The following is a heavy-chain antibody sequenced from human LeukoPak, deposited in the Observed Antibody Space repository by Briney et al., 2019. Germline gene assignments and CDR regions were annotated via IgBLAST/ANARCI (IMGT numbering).Heavy chain of an antibody. D-gene: IGHD7-27*01. CDR3: ARGGQEANWGSTRY. J-gene: IGHJ4*02. CDR2: SIPILGIA. V-gene: IGHV1-69*10. Sequence: SVTVSFKSSGATFSIYTISGVRHAPGQGLEWVGGSIPILGIANYAQKFQGRVTITADKSTSTAYMELSSLSSEDTAVYYCARGGQEANWGSTRYWGQGTLVTVSS. CDR1: GATFSIYT.